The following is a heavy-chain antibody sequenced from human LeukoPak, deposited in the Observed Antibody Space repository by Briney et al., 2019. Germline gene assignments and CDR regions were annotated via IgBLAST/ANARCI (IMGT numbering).Heavy chain of an antibody. D-gene: IGHD2-21*02. CDR3: AKALEVTAIFDY. V-gene: IGHV3-23*01. Sequence: GGSLRLSCTASGFTFSSYAMNWVRQAPGKGLEWVSGIGAGGTFTYYADSVKGRFTISRDNSKNTLYLQMNSLRAEDTAVYYCAKALEVTAIFDYWGQGTLVTVSS. J-gene: IGHJ4*02. CDR1: GFTFSSYA. CDR2: IGAGGTFT.